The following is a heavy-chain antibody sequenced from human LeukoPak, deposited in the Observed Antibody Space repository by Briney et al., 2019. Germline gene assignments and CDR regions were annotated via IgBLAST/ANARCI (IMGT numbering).Heavy chain of an antibody. CDR2: IIPILGIA. D-gene: IGHD4-23*01. Sequence: ASVKVSCKASGGTFSSYAIIWVRQAPGQGLEWMGRIIPILGIANYAQKFQGRVTITADKSTSTAYMELSSLRSEDTAVYYCARSTYGGNDYWGQGTLVTVSS. CDR1: GGTFSSYA. J-gene: IGHJ4*02. V-gene: IGHV1-69*04. CDR3: ARSTYGGNDY.